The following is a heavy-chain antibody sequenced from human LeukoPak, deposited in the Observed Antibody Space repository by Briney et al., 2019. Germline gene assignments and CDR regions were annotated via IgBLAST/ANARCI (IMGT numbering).Heavy chain of an antibody. V-gene: IGHV4-59*01. CDR3: ARAPRWYQIDC. J-gene: IGHJ4*02. CDR2: ISYSGST. CDR1: GGSINSYY. Sequence: SETLSLTCSVSGGSINSYYWTWIRQPPGKGLEWLGYISYSGSTNYSPSLKSRVAMSLDTSKNQFSLKLSSVTAADTAVYYCARAPRWYQIDCWGQGTLVTVSS. D-gene: IGHD4-23*01.